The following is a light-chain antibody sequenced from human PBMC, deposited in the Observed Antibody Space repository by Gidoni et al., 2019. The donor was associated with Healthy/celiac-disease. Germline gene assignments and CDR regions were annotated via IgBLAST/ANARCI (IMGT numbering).Light chain of an antibody. CDR2: GAS. J-gene: IGKJ1*01. CDR3: QQYNNWLTWT. Sequence: EIVMTQSPATQSVSPGERATLSCRASQRVSSNLAWYQQKPGQAPRLLIYGASTRATGIPARFSGSGSGTEFTLTISSLQSEDFAVYYCQQYNNWLTWTFGQGTKVEIK. V-gene: IGKV3-15*01. CDR1: QRVSSN.